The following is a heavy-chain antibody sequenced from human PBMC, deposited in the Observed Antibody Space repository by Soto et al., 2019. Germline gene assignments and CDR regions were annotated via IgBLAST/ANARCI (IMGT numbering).Heavy chain of an antibody. Sequence: QVQLQQWGAGLLKPSETLSLTCAVYGGSFSGYYWSWIRQPPGKGLEWIGEINHSGSTNYNPSLKSRVTISVDTSKNQFSLKLSSVTAADTAVYYCARGHLRRSYDSSGYYNYWGQGTLVTVSS. D-gene: IGHD3-22*01. CDR3: ARGHLRRSYDSSGYYNY. CDR1: GGSFSGYY. V-gene: IGHV4-34*01. CDR2: INHSGST. J-gene: IGHJ4*02.